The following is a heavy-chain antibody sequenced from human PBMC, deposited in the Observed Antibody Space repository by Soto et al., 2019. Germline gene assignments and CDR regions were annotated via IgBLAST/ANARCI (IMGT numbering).Heavy chain of an antibody. V-gene: IGHV5-51*01. CDR2: IYPGDSDT. J-gene: IGHJ2*01. D-gene: IGHD3-22*01. Sequence: GESLKIPCKGSGYSFTSYWIGWVRQMPGKGLEWMGIIYPGDSDTRYSPSFQGQVTISADKSISTAYLQWSSLKASDTAMYYCARLRKFWGAYDSSGYPLGYFDLWGRGTLVTVSS. CDR1: GYSFTSYW. CDR3: ARLRKFWGAYDSSGYPLGYFDL.